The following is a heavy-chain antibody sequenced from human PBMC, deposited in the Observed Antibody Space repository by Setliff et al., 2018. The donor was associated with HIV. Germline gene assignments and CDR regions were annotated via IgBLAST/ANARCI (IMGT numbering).Heavy chain of an antibody. CDR3: ASPTAIPH. J-gene: IGHJ4*02. V-gene: IGHV1-46*01. CDR1: GYTFTNYH. CDR2: INPGGGDR. Sequence: ASVKVSCKSSGYTFTNYHINWVRQAPGQGLEWMGSINPGGGDRGYARKFKDRVTMTRDTSASTAYMELSSLRPEDTAVYYCASPTAIPHWGQGTLVTVSS. D-gene: IGHD2-21*02.